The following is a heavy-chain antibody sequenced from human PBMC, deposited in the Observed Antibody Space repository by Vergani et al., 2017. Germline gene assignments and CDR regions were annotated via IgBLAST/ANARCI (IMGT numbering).Heavy chain of an antibody. Sequence: QVQLQESGPGLVKPSETLSLTCTVSGGSISSHYWSWIRQPPGKGLEWIGYIYYSGSTYYNPSLKSRVTISVDTSKNQFSLKLSSVTAADTAVYYCARVTVGGHIVVVVAATGHFDYWGQGTLVTVSS. CDR2: IYYSGST. CDR3: ARVTVGGHIVVVVAATGHFDY. V-gene: IGHV4-59*11. J-gene: IGHJ4*02. CDR1: GGSISSHY. D-gene: IGHD2-15*01.